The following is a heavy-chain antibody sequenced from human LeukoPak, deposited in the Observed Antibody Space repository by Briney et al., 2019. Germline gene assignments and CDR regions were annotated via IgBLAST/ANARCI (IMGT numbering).Heavy chain of an antibody. J-gene: IGHJ3*02. D-gene: IGHD3-10*02. CDR3: ARDAWLGSGVAFDI. V-gene: IGHV4-61*08. Sequence: SQTLSLTCTVSGGSISSGDYYWSWIRQPPGKGLEWIGNVYYSGTTNYNPSLKSRVTVSIDTSKIQFSLNLSSVTAADTAVYYCARDAWLGSGVAFDIWGQGTMVTVSS. CDR2: VYYSGTT. CDR1: GGSISSGDYY.